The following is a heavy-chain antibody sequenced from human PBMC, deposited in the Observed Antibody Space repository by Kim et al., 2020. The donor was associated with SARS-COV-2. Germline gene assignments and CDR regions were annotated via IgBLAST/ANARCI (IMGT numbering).Heavy chain of an antibody. CDR1: GFTVSISY. D-gene: IGHD3-3*01. V-gene: IGHV3-53*01. CDR3: ARLYDFWSGPTEQGYFFDY. Sequence: GGSLRLSCAASGFTVSISYMSWVRQAPGKGLEWVSVIYSGGSTYYADSVKGRFTISRDNSKNTLYLQMNSLRAEDTAVYYCARLYDFWSGPTEQGYFFDYWGQGTLVTVSS. CDR2: IYSGGST. J-gene: IGHJ4*02.